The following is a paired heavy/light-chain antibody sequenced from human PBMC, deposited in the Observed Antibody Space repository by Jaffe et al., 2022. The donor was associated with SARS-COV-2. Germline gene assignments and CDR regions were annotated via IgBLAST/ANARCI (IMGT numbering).Heavy chain of an antibody. D-gene: IGHD3-9*01. J-gene: IGHJ5*02. CDR2: IHYNGNT. V-gene: IGHV4-39*01. CDR1: GGSIRSSTYC. CDR3: VRLPTGYPNWFDT. Sequence: QLQLQESGPGLVKPSETLSLTCTVSGGSIRSSTYCWGWIRQPPGKGLEWIVAIHYNGNTYYNPSFKSRVSMSEDTSKNQFSLKLSSVTAADTAVYYCVRLPTGYPNWFDTWGQGTLVTVSS.
Light chain of an antibody. CDR1: QSVYKSY. CDR2: GAS. CDR3: QQYGSSPT. J-gene: IGKJ4*01. Sequence: EIVLTQSPGTLSLSPGERATLSCRASQSVYKSYLAWYQHKPGQAPRLLIYGASSRATGISDRFSGSGSGTDFTLTISRLEPEDFAVYYCQQYGSSPTFGGGTKVEIK. V-gene: IGKV3-20*01.